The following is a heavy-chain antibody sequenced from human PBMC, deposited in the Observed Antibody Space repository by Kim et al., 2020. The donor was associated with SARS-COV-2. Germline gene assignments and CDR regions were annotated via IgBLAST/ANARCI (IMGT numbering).Heavy chain of an antibody. CDR3: VRQSPWLLRDY. Sequence: SETLSLTCTVSGGGVSSTCCNWGWIRQPPGKGLEWIGSIYYTGSTYYSPALKSRITISIDTSKNQFSLKLTSVTAADTAVYYCVRQSPWLLRDYWGQGSLVTVSS. J-gene: IGHJ4*02. CDR1: GGGVSSTCCN. D-gene: IGHD3-22*01. CDR2: IYYTGST. V-gene: IGHV4-39*01.